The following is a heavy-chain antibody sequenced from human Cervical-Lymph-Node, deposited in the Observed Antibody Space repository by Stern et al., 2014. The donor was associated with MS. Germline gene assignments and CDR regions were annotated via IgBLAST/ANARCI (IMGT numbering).Heavy chain of an antibody. Sequence: VQLLESGPGLVKPSQTLSLTCTVSGASISSGGFFWNWIRQHPGKGLQWIGYFYYRGSTYYNPSLESRVTISIDTSKNQFSLNLSSVTAADTAVYYCARGNFDYGDHDYWGQGTLVTVSS. CDR2: FYYRGST. D-gene: IGHD4-17*01. V-gene: IGHV4-31*03. CDR3: ARGNFDYGDHDY. J-gene: IGHJ4*02. CDR1: GASISSGGFF.